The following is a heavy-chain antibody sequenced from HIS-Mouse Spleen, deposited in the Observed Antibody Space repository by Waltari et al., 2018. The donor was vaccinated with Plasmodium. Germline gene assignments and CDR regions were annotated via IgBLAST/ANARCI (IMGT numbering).Heavy chain of an antibody. CDR1: GFTVSSNY. D-gene: IGHD5-18*01. J-gene: IGHJ4*02. Sequence: EVQLVESGGGLVQPGGSLRLSCAASGFTVSSNYMSWVRQAPGKGLGVVSVIYSGGSTYSADSVKGRFTISRDNSKNTLYLQMNSLRAEDTAVYYCARLGIPYVDTAMAVGYWGQGTLVTVSS. CDR3: ARLGIPYVDTAMAVGY. CDR2: IYSGGST. V-gene: IGHV3-66*01.